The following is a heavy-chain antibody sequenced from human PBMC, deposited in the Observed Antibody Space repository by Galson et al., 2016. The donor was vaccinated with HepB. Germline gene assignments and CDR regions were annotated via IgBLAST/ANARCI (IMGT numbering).Heavy chain of an antibody. Sequence: SLRLSCAGSGLTFSYHVMYWVRQAPGKGLEWVATINQDGSDEYYVASVKGRFTISRDNAKNSFYLQMRSLTTEDRAVYYCASLFHHTAQYWGQGTLVIVSS. J-gene: IGHJ4*02. CDR3: ASLFHHTAQY. CDR1: GLTFSYHV. V-gene: IGHV3-7*01. D-gene: IGHD4-17*01. CDR2: INQDGSDE.